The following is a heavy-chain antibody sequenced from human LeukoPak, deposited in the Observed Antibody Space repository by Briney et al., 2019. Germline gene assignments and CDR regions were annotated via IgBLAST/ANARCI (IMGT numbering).Heavy chain of an antibody. D-gene: IGHD6-13*01. CDR1: GGTFSSYA. Sequence: GASVKVSCKASGGTFSSYAISWVRQAPGQGLEWMGRIIPIFGTANYAQKFQGRVTITTDESTSTAYMELSSLRSEDTAVYYCARLLSVIAAPGGDYWGQGTLVTVSS. CDR3: ARLLSVIAAPGGDY. CDR2: IIPIFGTA. J-gene: IGHJ4*02. V-gene: IGHV1-69*05.